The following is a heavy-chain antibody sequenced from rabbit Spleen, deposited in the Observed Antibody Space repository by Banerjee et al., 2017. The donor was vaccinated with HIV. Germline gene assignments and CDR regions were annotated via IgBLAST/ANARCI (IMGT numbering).Heavy chain of an antibody. D-gene: IGHD6-1*01. CDR2: IDTNDGDT. V-gene: IGHV1S45*01. J-gene: IGHJ4*01. CDR3: ASAYSDIYFSL. CDR1: GFSFSSNW. Sequence: QEQLEESGGGLVKPGGSLTLTCTASGFSFSSNWICWVRQAPGKGLEWIACIDTNDGDTDYANWPKGRFTISKTSSTTVTLQMTSLTAADTATYFCASAYSDIYFSLWGPGTLVTVS.